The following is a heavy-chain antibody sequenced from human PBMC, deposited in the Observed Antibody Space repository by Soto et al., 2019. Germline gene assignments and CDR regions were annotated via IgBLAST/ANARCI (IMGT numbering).Heavy chain of an antibody. D-gene: IGHD5-18*01. CDR2: INPSGGRT. V-gene: IGHV1-46*01. Sequence: VASVKVSCKASGYTFTSYYMHWGRQAPGQGLEWMGIINPSGGRTSYAQKFQGRVTMTRDASTSTAYMELSSLRSEDTAVYYCARPVDTAMGDYYSYYGMDVWGQGPTVTVSS. J-gene: IGHJ6*02. CDR3: ARPVDTAMGDYYSYYGMDV. CDR1: GYTFTSYY.